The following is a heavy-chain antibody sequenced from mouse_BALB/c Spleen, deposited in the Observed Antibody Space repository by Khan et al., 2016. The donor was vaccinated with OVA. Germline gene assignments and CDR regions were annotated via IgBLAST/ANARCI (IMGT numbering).Heavy chain of an antibody. CDR1: GYTFINYW. V-gene: IGHV1-7*01. D-gene: IGHD1-1*01. J-gene: IGHJ2*01. CDR2: INPSTGYT. Sequence: LQESGAELAKPGASVKMSCKASGYTFINYWILWVKQRPGQGLEWIGYINPSTGYTEYNQNFKDKATLTADKSSSTAYMQLSSLKSEDSAVEYCARRGLRWDFDYWGQGTTRTVSS. CDR3: ARRGLRWDFDY.